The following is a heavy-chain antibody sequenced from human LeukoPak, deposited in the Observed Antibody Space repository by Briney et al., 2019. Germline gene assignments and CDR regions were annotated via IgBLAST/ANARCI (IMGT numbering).Heavy chain of an antibody. J-gene: IGHJ3*02. CDR2: INPNSGNT. D-gene: IGHD4-17*01. CDR3: ARRNDYGDYGDDAFDI. Sequence: ASVKVSCKASGYTFTGYYMHWVRQAPGQGLEWMGWINPNSGNTGYAQKLQGRVTMTTDTSTSTAYMELRSLRSDDTAVYYCARRNDYGDYGDDAFDIWGQGTMVTVSS. CDR1: GYTFTGYY. V-gene: IGHV1-18*04.